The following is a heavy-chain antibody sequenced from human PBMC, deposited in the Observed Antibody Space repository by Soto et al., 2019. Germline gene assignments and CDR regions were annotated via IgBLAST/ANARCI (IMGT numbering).Heavy chain of an antibody. J-gene: IGHJ4*02. V-gene: IGHV1-69*13. Sequence: SVKVSCKASGGTFSSYAISWVRQAPGQGLEWMGGIIPIFGTANYAQKFQGRVTITADESTSTAYMELSSLRSEDTAVYYCGRDRTGYDSSGYYYGEFDYWGQGTLVTVSS. D-gene: IGHD3-22*01. CDR2: IIPIFGTA. CDR1: GGTFSSYA. CDR3: GRDRTGYDSSGYYYGEFDY.